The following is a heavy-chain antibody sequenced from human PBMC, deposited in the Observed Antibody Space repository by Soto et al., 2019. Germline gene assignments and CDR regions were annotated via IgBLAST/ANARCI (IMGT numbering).Heavy chain of an antibody. J-gene: IGHJ4*02. V-gene: IGHV3-20*04. CDR1: GFSFDDYG. CDR2: IYWNGANT. D-gene: IGHD3-16*01. CDR3: AREVWTYFDN. Sequence: PGGSLRLSCAASGFSFDDYGMAWVRQAPGKGLEWVSGIYWNGANTRYADSVKGRFTISRDNDKKSLYLQMDSLRAEDTALYYCAREVWTYFDNWGQGTLVPVSS.